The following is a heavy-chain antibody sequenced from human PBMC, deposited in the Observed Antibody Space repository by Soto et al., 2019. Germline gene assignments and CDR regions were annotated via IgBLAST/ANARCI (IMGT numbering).Heavy chain of an antibody. CDR3: ASEYSSSYYFDY. D-gene: IGHD6-6*01. J-gene: IGHJ4*02. CDR2: ISYDGSNK. Sequence: GGSLRLSCAASGFTFSSYAMHWVRQAPGKGLEWVADISYDGSNKYYADSVKGRFTISRDNSKNTLYLQMNSLRAEDTAVYYCASEYSSSYYFDYWGQGTLVTVSS. CDR1: GFTFSSYA. V-gene: IGHV3-30*04.